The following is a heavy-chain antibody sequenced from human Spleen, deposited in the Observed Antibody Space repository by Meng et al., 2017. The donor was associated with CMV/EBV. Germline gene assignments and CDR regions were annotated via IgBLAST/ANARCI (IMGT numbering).Heavy chain of an antibody. CDR1: GYD. D-gene: IGHD2-2*03. J-gene: IGHJ4*02. Sequence: GYDWSWIRQHPGKGLEWIGYIYYSGSTYYNPSLKSRVTISVDTSKNQSSLKLSSVTAADTAVYYCARGGIRGYCSSTSCYRYGGYDYWGQGTLVTVSS. CDR2: IYYSGST. CDR3: ARGGIRGYCSSTSCYRYGGYDY. V-gene: IGHV4-31*02.